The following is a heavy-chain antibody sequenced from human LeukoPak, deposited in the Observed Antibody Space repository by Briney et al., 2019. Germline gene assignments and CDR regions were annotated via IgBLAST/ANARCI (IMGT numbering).Heavy chain of an antibody. CDR1: GFTFSSYA. V-gene: IGHV3-23*01. CDR3: AKDNAGDFWSGYYTGFNY. J-gene: IGHJ4*02. CDR2: ISGSGGST. Sequence: GGSLRLSCAASGFTFSSYAMSWVRQAPGKGLEWVSAISGSGGSTYYADSVKGRFTISRDNSKNTLYLQMNSLRAEDTAVYHCAKDNAGDFWSGYYTGFNYWGQGTLVTVSS. D-gene: IGHD3-3*01.